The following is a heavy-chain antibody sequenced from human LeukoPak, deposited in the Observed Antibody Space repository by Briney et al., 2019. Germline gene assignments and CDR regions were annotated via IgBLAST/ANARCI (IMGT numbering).Heavy chain of an antibody. Sequence: ASVKVSCKASGYTFTGYDINWVRQATGQGLEWMGWMNPNSGNTGYAQKFQGRVTITRNTSISTAYMELSSLRSEDTAVYYCARNYDSSGYVDYWGQGTLVTVSS. V-gene: IGHV1-8*03. CDR1: GYTFTGYD. CDR2: MNPNSGNT. D-gene: IGHD3-22*01. CDR3: ARNYDSSGYVDY. J-gene: IGHJ4*02.